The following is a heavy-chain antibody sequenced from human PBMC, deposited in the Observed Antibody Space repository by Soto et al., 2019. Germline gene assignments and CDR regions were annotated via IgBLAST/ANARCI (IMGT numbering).Heavy chain of an antibody. CDR1: GFTFSSYA. CDR3: AKDSGYDYVPSFDY. J-gene: IGHJ4*02. Sequence: GGSLRLSCAASGFTFSSYAMSWVLQAPGKGLEWVSAISGSGGSTYYADSVKGRFTISRDNSKNTLYLQMNSLRAEDTAVYYCAKDSGYDYVPSFDYWGQGTLVTVSS. D-gene: IGHD5-12*01. V-gene: IGHV3-23*01. CDR2: ISGSGGST.